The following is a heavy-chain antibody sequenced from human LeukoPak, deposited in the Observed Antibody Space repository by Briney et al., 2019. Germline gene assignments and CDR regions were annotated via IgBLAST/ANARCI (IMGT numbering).Heavy chain of an antibody. Sequence: PGGSLRLSCAASGFTFNTYAMSWVRQAPWERLQWVSGISDSGGNTYYADSVKGRFTISRDNSKNTLYLQMNSLRAEDTAVYYCAKRGIIAAAGEGYYFDYWGQGTLVTVSS. CDR1: GFTFNTYA. J-gene: IGHJ4*02. D-gene: IGHD6-13*01. CDR2: ISDSGGNT. CDR3: AKRGIIAAAGEGYYFDY. V-gene: IGHV3-23*01.